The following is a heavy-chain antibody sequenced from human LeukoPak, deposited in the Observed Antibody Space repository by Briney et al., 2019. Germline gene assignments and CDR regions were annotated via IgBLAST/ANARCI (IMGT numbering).Heavy chain of an antibody. Sequence: SETLSLTCTVSGGSISSSYWSWIRQPPGKGLEWIGYIHYSGSTNNNPSLKSRATISVDTSKAHFSLKLSSATAADTAVYYCARHDPGWFDTWGQGTLVTVSS. V-gene: IGHV4-59*08. CDR2: IHYSGST. CDR3: ARHDPGWFDT. J-gene: IGHJ5*02. D-gene: IGHD7-27*01. CDR1: GGSISSSY.